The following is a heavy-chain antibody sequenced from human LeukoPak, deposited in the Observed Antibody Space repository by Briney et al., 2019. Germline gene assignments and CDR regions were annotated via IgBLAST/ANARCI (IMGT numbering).Heavy chain of an antibody. D-gene: IGHD1-26*01. CDR1: GFTFSTYS. CDR2: ISSGSSTI. Sequence: PGGSLRLSCAASGFTFSTYSMSWVRQAPGKGLEWVAYISSGSSTIFYSDSVKGRFTISRDNAKNSVYLQMSSLRADDTAVYYCARGGAHGMDVWGQGTTVTVSS. J-gene: IGHJ6*02. CDR3: ARGGAHGMDV. V-gene: IGHV3-48*04.